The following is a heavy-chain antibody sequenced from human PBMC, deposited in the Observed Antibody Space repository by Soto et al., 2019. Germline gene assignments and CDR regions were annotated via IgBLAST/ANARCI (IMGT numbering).Heavy chain of an antibody. CDR2: IYPGDSDT. CDR3: ARPFDTSGWYDH. CDR1: GYSFTSYW. Sequence: GESLKISCKGSGYSFTSYWIAWGRQMPGKGLECMGIIYPGDSDTRYSTSFEGQVTISADKSINTAYLQWSSLKASDSAMYYCARPFDTSGWYDHWGQGTLVTVSS. V-gene: IGHV5-51*01. J-gene: IGHJ5*02. D-gene: IGHD6-19*01.